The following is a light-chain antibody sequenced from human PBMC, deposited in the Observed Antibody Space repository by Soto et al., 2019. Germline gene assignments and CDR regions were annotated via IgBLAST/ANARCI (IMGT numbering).Light chain of an antibody. J-gene: IGKJ5*01. V-gene: IGKV3-11*01. CDR1: QSVSSY. CDR2: DAS. Sequence: EIVLTQSPATLSLSPGERATLSCRASQSVSSYLAWYQKKPGQAPRLLIYDASNRATGIPARFSGSASWTVFTLTIGSLEPEDFAVYYCQQRSHWPITFGQGTRLEMK. CDR3: QQRSHWPIT.